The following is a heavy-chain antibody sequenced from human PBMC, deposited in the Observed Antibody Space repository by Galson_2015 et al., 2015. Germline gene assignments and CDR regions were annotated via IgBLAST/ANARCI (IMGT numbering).Heavy chain of an antibody. CDR2: ISSTSSPI. CDR1: GFIFSSYD. J-gene: IGHJ4*02. D-gene: IGHD3-22*01. Sequence: SLRLSCAASGFIFSSYDMNWVRQAPGKGLEWVSYISSTSSPIYYADSVKGRFTISRDNAKSSLYLQMNSLRDEDTAVYYCARNMIVVVTYAFDYWGQGTLVTVSS. CDR3: ARNMIVVVTYAFDY. V-gene: IGHV3-48*02.